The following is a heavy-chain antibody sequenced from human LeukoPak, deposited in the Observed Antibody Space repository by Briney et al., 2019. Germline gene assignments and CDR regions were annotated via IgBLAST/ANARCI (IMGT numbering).Heavy chain of an antibody. CDR2: IYYSEST. CDR1: GGSISSGGYY. CDR3: ARQTYSSSWPVFYFDY. Sequence: PSETLSLTCTVSGGSISSGGYYWSWIRQHPGKGLEWIGYIYYSESTYYNPSLKSRVTISVDTSKNQFSLKLSSVTAADTAVYYCARQTYSSSWPVFYFDYWGQGTLVTVSS. V-gene: IGHV4-31*03. J-gene: IGHJ4*02. D-gene: IGHD6-13*01.